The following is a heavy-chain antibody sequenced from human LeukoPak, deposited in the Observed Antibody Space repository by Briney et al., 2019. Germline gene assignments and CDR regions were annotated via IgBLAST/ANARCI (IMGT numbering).Heavy chain of an antibody. D-gene: IGHD3-3*01. CDR1: GYSFTSYW. CDR3: ARLGVLSVDFWSGYSHFDC. J-gene: IGHJ4*02. V-gene: IGHV5-51*01. CDR2: IYPGDSDT. Sequence: KGGESLKISCKGSGYSFTSYWIGWVRQMPGKGLEWMGIIYPGDSDTRYSPSFQGQVTISADKSITTAYLQWNNLKVSDTAMYYCARLGVLSVDFWSGYSHFDCWGQGTLVTVSS.